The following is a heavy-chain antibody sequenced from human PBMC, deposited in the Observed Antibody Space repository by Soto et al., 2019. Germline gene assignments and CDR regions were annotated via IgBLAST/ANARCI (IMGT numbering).Heavy chain of an antibody. J-gene: IGHJ4*02. CDR3: ARTPMTAVAVYYFDY. CDR1: GGSISSYY. V-gene: IGHV4-59*01. CDR2: IYYSGST. Sequence: SETMSLTCTVSGGSISSYYWSWIRQPPGKGLEWIGYIYYSGSTNYNPSLKSRVTISVDTSKNQFSLKLSSVTAADTAVYYCARTPMTAVAVYYFDYWGQGTLVTVSS. D-gene: IGHD6-19*01.